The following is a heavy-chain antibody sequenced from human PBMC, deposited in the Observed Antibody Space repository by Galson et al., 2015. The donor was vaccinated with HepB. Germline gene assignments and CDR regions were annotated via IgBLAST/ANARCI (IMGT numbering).Heavy chain of an antibody. CDR3: ARGGGYSYGQGGFDY. CDR2: ISYDGSNK. Sequence: SLRLSCAASGFTFSSYAMHWVRQAPGKGLEWVAVISYDGSNKYYADSVKGRFTISRDNSKNTLYLQMNSLRAEDTAVYYCARGGGYSYGQGGFDYWGQGTLVTVSS. V-gene: IGHV3-30-3*01. D-gene: IGHD5-18*01. CDR1: GFTFSSYA. J-gene: IGHJ4*02.